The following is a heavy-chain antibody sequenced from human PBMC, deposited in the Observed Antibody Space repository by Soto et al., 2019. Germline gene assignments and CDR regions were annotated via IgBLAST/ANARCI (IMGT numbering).Heavy chain of an antibody. CDR1: GGSISSGGYY. CDR3: ARGPGEDQYYYDRSFDY. J-gene: IGHJ4*02. V-gene: IGHV4-31*03. Sequence: SETLSLTCTVSGGSISSGGYYWSWIRQHPGKGLEWIGYIYYSGSTYYNPSLKSRVTISVDTSKNQFSLKLSSVTAADTAVYYCARGPGEDQYYYDRSFDYWGQGTLVTVSS. D-gene: IGHD3-22*01. CDR2: IYYSGST.